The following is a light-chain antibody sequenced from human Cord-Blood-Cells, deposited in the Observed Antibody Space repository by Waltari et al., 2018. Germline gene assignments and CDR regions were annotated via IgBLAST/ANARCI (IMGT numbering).Light chain of an antibody. V-gene: IGKV3-11*01. J-gene: IGKJ4*01. CDR3: QQRSNWPELT. Sequence: EIVLTQSPATLSLSPGERATLSCRASQSVSSYLAWYQQKPGQAPRLLIYYASNRATGIPARFIGSGSGTDFTLTTSSLEPEDFAVYYCQQRSNWPELTFGGGTKVEIK. CDR1: QSVSSY. CDR2: YAS.